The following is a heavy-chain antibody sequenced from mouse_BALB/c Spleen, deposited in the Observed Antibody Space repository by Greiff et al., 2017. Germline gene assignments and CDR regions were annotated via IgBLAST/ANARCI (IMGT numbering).Heavy chain of an antibody. CDR3: ARDYYGSSYGHWFAY. D-gene: IGHD1-1*01. V-gene: IGHV1-12*01. Sequence: VQLQQPGAELVKPGASVKMSCKASGYTFTSYNMHWVKQTPGQGLEWIGAIYPGNGDTSYNQKFKGKATLTADKSSSTAYMQLSSLTSEDSAVYYCARDYYGSSYGHWFAYWGQGTLVTVSA. CDR2: IYPGNGDT. CDR1: GYTFTSYN. J-gene: IGHJ3*01.